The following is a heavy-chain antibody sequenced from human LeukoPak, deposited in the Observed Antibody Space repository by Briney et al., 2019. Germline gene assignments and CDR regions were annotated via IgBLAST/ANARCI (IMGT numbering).Heavy chain of an antibody. V-gene: IGHV4-59*01. CDR2: IYYSGST. CDR3: ARTTYSSGWYLDL. D-gene: IGHD6-19*01. CDR1: GGSISSYY. Sequence: SETLSLTCTVSGGSISSYYWSWIRQPPGKGLEWIGYIYYSGSTNYNPSLKSRVTISVDTSKKQFSLKLSSVTAADTAVYYCARTTYSSGWYLDLWGQGTLVTVSS. J-gene: IGHJ4*02.